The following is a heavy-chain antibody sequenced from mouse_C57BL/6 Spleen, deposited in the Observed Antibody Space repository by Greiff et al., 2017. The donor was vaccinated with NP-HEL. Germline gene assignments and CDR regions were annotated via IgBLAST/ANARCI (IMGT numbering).Heavy chain of an antibody. CDR1: GFTFSSYA. D-gene: IGHD4-1*01. V-gene: IGHV5-4*03. J-gene: IGHJ2*01. CDR2: ISDGGSYT. Sequence: EVKLMESGGGLVKPGGSLKLSCAASGFTFSSYAMSWVRQTPEKRLEWVATISDGGSYTYYPDNVKGRFTISRDNAKNNLYLQMSHLKSEDTAMYYCARGGTGTGGYFDYWGQGTTLTVSS. CDR3: ARGGTGTGGYFDY.